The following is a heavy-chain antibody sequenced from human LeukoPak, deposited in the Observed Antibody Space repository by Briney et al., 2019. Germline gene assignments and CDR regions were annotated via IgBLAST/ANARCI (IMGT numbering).Heavy chain of an antibody. Sequence: SVKVSCKASGGTFSSYAISWVRQAPGQGLEWMGGIIPIFGTANYAQKFQGRVTITADESTSTAYMELSSLRSEDTAVYYCAXXXXXXXXXIGPFWFDPWGQGTLVTVSS. J-gene: IGHJ5*02. V-gene: IGHV1-69*13. CDR3: AXXXXXXXXXIGPFWFDP. CDR1: GGTFSSYA. CDR2: IIPIFGTA.